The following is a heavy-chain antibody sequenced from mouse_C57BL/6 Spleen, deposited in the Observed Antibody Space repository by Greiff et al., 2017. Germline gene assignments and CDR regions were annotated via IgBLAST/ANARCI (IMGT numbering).Heavy chain of an antibody. CDR2: IHPNSGST. J-gene: IGHJ2*01. CDR3: ARTTTVFDD. V-gene: IGHV1-64*01. CDR1: GYTFTSYW. D-gene: IGHD1-1*01. Sequence: VQLQQPGAELVKPGASVKLSCKASGYTFTSYWMHWVKQRPGQGLEWIGMIHPNSGSTNYNEKFKSKSTLTVDKSSSTSYMQLSSLTSEGSAVYYSARTTTVFDDWGQGTTLTVSS.